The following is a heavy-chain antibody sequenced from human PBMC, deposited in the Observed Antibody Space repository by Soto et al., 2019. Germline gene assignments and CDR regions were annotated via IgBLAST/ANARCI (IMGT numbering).Heavy chain of an antibody. CDR2: IYYSGGT. D-gene: IGHD6-13*01. J-gene: IGHJ4*02. CDR3: SRSGYSDSWNGKDLDY. V-gene: IGHV4-4*02. Sequence: PSETLSLTCAVSGDSINSNYCWTWVRQPPGKGLEWIAEIYYSGGTSYNPSLKSRVTISMDKSKNQFSLNLTSVTAADTAVYYCSRSGYSDSWNGKDLDYWGQGTLVTVSS. CDR1: GDSINSNYC.